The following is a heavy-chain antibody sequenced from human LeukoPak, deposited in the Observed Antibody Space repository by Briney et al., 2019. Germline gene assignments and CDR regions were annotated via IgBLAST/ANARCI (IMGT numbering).Heavy chain of an antibody. CDR1: GGSISSYY. D-gene: IGHD2-21*02. J-gene: IGHJ5*02. Sequence: SETLSLTCTVSGGSISSYYWSWIRQPPGKGLEWIGYIYYSGSTNYNPSLKSRVTISVDTSKNQFSLKLSSVTAADTAVYYCASRSYCGGDCSTLNWFDPWGQGTLVTVSS. CDR3: ASRSYCGGDCSTLNWFDP. CDR2: IYYSGST. V-gene: IGHV4-59*12.